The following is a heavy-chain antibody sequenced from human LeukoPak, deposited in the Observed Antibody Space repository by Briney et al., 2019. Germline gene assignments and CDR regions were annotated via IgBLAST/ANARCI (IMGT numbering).Heavy chain of an antibody. J-gene: IGHJ1*01. CDR2: IANDGGST. CDR1: GFTFTTYA. D-gene: IGHD3-22*01. Sequence: GGSLRLSCAASGFTFTTYAMSWVRQAPGKGLEWVSTIANDGGSTYYADSVKGRFTISRDNSKNTVYLQMNSLRDEDTAVYYCAIMHGYYDGSGYWVQWGQGTLVTVSS. V-gene: IGHV3-23*01. CDR3: AIMHGYYDGSGYWVQ.